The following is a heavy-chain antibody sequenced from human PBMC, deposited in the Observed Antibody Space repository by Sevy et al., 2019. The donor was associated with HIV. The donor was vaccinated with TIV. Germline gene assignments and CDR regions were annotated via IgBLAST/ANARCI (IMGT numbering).Heavy chain of an antibody. V-gene: IGHV3-53*01. J-gene: IGHJ4*02. D-gene: IGHD3-3*01. CDR2: IWLGGTT. CDR1: GFTVNSNF. Sequence: GGSLRLSCAVSGFTVNSNFMSWVRQAPGKGLEWVSVIWLGGTTYYADSVKGRFTISRDNSKNTVYLHMNSLRAEDTAVYYCARGKHVSDYYGSFDYWGQGTLVTVSS. CDR3: ARGKHVSDYYGSFDY.